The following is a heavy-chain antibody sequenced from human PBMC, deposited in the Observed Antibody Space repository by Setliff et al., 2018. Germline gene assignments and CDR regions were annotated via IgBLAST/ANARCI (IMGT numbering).Heavy chain of an antibody. CDR3: AKDPHPAYCGGDCSFT. CDR1: GFTFGDFA. Sequence: PGGSLRLSCAASGFTFGDFAMTWVRQAPGKGLEWVSGIGGRGISTYYADSVKGRFTVSRDISKNTVYLQMSTLRAEDTAMYYCAKDPHPAYCGGDCSFTWGQGTLVTVSS. D-gene: IGHD2-21*02. J-gene: IGHJ4*02. V-gene: IGHV3-23*01. CDR2: IGGRGIST.